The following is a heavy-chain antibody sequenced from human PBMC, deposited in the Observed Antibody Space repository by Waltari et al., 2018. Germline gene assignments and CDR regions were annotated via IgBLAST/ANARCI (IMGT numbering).Heavy chain of an antibody. CDR2: FDPEDGET. D-gene: IGHD5-12*01. V-gene: IGHV1-24*01. CDR1: GYTLTELS. J-gene: IGHJ2*01. CDR3: ATHLLGPNPHASEVARYFDL. Sequence: QVQLVQSGAEVKKPGASVKVSCKVSGYTLTELSMHWVRQAPGKGLEWMGGFDPEDGETIYAQKFQGRVTMTEDTSTDTAYMELSSLRSEDTAVYYCATHLLGPNPHASEVARYFDLWGRGTLVTVSS.